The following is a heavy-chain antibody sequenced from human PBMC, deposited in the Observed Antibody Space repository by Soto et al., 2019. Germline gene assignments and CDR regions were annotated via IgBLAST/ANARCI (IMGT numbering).Heavy chain of an antibody. V-gene: IGHV1-18*01. CDR1: GYTFTTYG. CDR2: ISAYNGNT. CDR3: ARARIVVVVAAPDAFDI. D-gene: IGHD2-15*01. Sequence: QVQLVQSGAEVKKPGASVKVSCKASGYTFTTYGITWVRQAPGQGLEWMGWISAYNGNTNYAQQRQARVTMTTDTSTITAYMELRSLRPDDTAVYYCARARIVVVVAAPDAFDIWGQGTMVTVSS. J-gene: IGHJ3*02.